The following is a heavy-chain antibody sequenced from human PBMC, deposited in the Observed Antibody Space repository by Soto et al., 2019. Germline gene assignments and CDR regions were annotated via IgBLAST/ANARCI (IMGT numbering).Heavy chain of an antibody. D-gene: IGHD6-19*01. CDR2: ISYDGSNK. CDR1: GFTFSSYG. CDR3: AKGGGRLAGYYYYGMDV. J-gene: IGHJ6*02. Sequence: QVQLVESGGGVVQPGRSLRLSCAASGFTFSSYGMHWVRQAPGKGLEWVAVISYDGSNKYYADSVKGRFTISRDNSKNTLYLQMNSLRAEDTAVYYCAKGGGRLAGYYYYGMDVWGQGTTVTVSS. V-gene: IGHV3-30*18.